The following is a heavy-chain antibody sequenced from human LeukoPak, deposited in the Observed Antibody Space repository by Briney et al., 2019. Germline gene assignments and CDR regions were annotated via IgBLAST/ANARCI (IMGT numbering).Heavy chain of an antibody. J-gene: IGHJ2*01. CDR3: ARELVSYFDL. CDR1: GFTFSTYS. V-gene: IGHV3-21*01. Sequence: PGGSLRLSCAASGFTFSTYSGNWIRQAPGKGLEWVSSISDDSNYIFYADSVKGRFTISRDNAKNSLYLQMNSLRAEDTAVYYCARELVSYFDLWGRGTLVTVSS. D-gene: IGHD3-9*01. CDR2: ISDDSNYI.